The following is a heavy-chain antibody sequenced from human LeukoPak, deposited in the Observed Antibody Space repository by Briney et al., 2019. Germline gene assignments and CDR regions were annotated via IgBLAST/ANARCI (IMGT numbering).Heavy chain of an antibody. D-gene: IGHD3-10*01. CDR2: ISGSGGST. J-gene: IGHJ4*02. CDR3: AKDKEYYGSCFDY. Sequence: GGSLRLSCAASGFTFSSYAMSWVRQAPGKGLEWVSAISGSGGSTYYADSVKGRFTISRDNSKNTPYLQMNSLRAEDTAVYYCAKDKEYYGSCFDYWGQGTLVTVSS. CDR1: GFTFSSYA. V-gene: IGHV3-23*01.